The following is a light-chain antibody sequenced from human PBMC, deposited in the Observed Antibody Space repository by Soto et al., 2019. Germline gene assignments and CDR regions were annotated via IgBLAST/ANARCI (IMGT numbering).Light chain of an antibody. Sequence: IVMTQSPATLSASPGEGVTLSCRASENVGTNLAWYQQKPGQAPRLLIYGSSTRATGIPATFSGSGSGTEFTLTISSLQSEESAIYYCQQYNNWGLSFGGGTKVDIK. CDR1: ENVGTN. CDR3: QQYNNWGLS. V-gene: IGKV3D-15*01. J-gene: IGKJ4*01. CDR2: GSS.